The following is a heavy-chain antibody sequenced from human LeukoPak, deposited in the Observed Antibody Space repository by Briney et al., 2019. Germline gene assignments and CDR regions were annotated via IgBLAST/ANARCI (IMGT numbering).Heavy chain of an antibody. Sequence: PSETLSLTCAVPGGSFSGYLWSWLRQPPGKVLEWVGEINYNGEITNYTPSLTSRVTISVDTSNNQFSLQLTPVTAEDTAVYYCTRSGLTGMRKYPRADYYYYGMDVWGQGTAVTVSS. CDR3: TRSGLTGMRKYPRADYYYYGMDV. D-gene: IGHD1-14*01. CDR2: INYNGEIT. V-gene: IGHV4-34*01. J-gene: IGHJ6*02. CDR1: GGSFSGYL.